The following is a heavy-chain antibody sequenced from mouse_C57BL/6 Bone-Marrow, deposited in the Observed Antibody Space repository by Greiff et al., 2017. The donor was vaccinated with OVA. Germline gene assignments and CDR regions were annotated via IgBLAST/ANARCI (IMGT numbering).Heavy chain of an antibody. CDR3: ARGVSFAY. J-gene: IGHJ3*01. V-gene: IGHV2-2*01. CDR2: IWSGGST. CDR1: GFSLTSYG. Sequence: VQLQQSGPGLVQPSQSLSITCTVSGFSLTSYGVHWVRQSPGKGLEWLGVIWSGGSTDYNAAFISRLSISKDNSKSQVFFKMNSLQADDTAIYYCARGVSFAYWGQGTLVTVSA.